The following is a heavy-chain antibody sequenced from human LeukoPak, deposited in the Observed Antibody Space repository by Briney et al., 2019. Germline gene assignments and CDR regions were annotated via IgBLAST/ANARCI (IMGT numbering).Heavy chain of an antibody. CDR2: ISYDGSNK. CDR1: GFSFSNYG. D-gene: IGHD2-2*01. Sequence: GGSLRLSCAASGFSFSNYGMHWVRQAPGKGLEWVAVISYDGSNKYYADSVKGRFTISRDNSKNTLYLQMNSLRAEDTAVYYCARDPQESTYYYGMDVWGQGTTVTVSS. V-gene: IGHV3-30*03. J-gene: IGHJ6*02. CDR3: ARDPQESTYYYGMDV.